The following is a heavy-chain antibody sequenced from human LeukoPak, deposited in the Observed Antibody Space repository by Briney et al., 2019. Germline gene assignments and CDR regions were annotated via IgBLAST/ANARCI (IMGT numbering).Heavy chain of an antibody. CDR1: GFTFDDYA. V-gene: IGHV3-9*01. CDR2: ISWNSGSI. J-gene: IGHJ4*02. CDR3: AKDRALRRGYSYGYVFDY. D-gene: IGHD5-18*01. Sequence: GRSLRLSCAASGFTFDDYAMHWVRQAPGKGLEWVSGISWNSGSIGYADSVKGRFTISRDNAKNSLYLQMNSLRAEDTALYYCAKDRALRRGYSYGYVFDYWGQGTLVTVSS.